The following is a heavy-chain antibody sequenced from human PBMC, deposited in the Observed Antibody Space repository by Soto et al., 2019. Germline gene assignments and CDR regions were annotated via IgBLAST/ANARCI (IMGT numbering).Heavy chain of an antibody. CDR1: GFTFSSYV. V-gene: IGHV3-23*01. CDR3: ARGPRAPPPHDYGMDV. J-gene: IGHJ6*02. CDR2: IRGSGGDT. Sequence: EVQLLESGGGLVQPGGSLRISCAASGFTFSSYVMNWVRQAPGKGLEWVSGIRGSGGDTFYADSVKGRFTISRDNSKNTLYLQMNSLGAGDTAVYYCARGPRAPPPHDYGMDVWGQGTTVTVSS.